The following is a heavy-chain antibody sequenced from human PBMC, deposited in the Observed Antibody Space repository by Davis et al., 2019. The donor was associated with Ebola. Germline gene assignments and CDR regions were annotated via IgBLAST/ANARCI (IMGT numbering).Heavy chain of an antibody. CDR1: GVSISRHY. CDR2: IHYTGST. CDR3: AERGGSV. Sequence: PSETLSLTCTVSGVSISRHYWSWIRQPPGKRLEWIGSIHYTGSTNYNSSLYSRVTISIDTSKNQFSLRLNSVTAADTAMYFCAERGGSVWGQGTLVTVS. D-gene: IGHD3-16*01. V-gene: IGHV4-59*11. J-gene: IGHJ4*02.